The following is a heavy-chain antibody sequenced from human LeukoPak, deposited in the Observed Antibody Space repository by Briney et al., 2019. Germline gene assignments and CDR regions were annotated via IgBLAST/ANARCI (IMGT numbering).Heavy chain of an antibody. Sequence: ASLKVSCKASGYTFTGYYMHWVRQAPGRGLGWMGWIYPNTGATKYAQKFQGRVTMTRDTSISTAYMELSGLRSDDTAVYYCGTLLSNGPFDYWGQGSLVTVSS. J-gene: IGHJ4*02. CDR3: GTLLSNGPFDY. V-gene: IGHV1-2*02. CDR2: IYPNTGAT. CDR1: GYTFTGYY.